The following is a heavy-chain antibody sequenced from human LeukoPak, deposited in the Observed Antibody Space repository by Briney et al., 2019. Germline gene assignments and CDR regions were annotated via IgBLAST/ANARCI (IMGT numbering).Heavy chain of an antibody. D-gene: IGHD4-17*01. Sequence: SETLSLTWAVYGGSFSGYYWSWVRQPPGKLLEWIGEINHSVSTNYNPSIKSRVTISLDTSKNQFSLKLSSVNAADTAVYYCARGAHDGDYYFDYWGQGTLVTVSS. CDR2: INHSVST. CDR3: ARGAHDGDYYFDY. CDR1: GGSFSGYY. J-gene: IGHJ4*02. V-gene: IGHV4-34*01.